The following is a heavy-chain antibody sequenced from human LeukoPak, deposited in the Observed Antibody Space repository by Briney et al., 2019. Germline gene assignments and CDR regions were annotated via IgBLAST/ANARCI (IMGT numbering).Heavy chain of an antibody. J-gene: IGHJ4*02. V-gene: IGHV3-30*04. CDR3: ARSWKLLQNFDS. D-gene: IGHD1-26*01. CDR1: GFNFNTYT. Sequence: GGSLRLSCAASGFNFNTYTMHWVRQAPGKGLEWVAVISYDGGDKFYADSVKGRFTISRDSSKNTLYLQMNNLRTEDTAVYFCARSWKLLQNFDSWGQGTLVTVSS. CDR2: ISYDGGDK.